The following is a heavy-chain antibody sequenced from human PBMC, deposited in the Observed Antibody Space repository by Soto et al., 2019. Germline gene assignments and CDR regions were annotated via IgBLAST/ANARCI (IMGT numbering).Heavy chain of an antibody. D-gene: IGHD3-22*01. Sequence: QVQLVQSGAEVKKPGSSVKVSCKASGGTFSRYTISWVRQAPGQGLEWMGRVIPLLDITNDAQKFQGRVTLTADKSTSKAYMELSSMRSEDTAVYYCATEDYYDNSGYGLDYWGQGTLVTVSS. J-gene: IGHJ4*02. CDR2: VIPLLDIT. CDR3: ATEDYYDNSGYGLDY. CDR1: GGTFSRYT. V-gene: IGHV1-69*08.